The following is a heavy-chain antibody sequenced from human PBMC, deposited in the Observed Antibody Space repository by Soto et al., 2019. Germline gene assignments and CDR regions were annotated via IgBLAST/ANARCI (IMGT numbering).Heavy chain of an antibody. Sequence: SXTLSLTCTVSDGCISTSSYYWGWIRQCPGKWLEWIGTIFYTGRTYYNPSLESRVTLSVDTSKNQFSLHLTSVTAADTAMYYCTRHHPHHYDSSGYFDYWGQGTLVTVSS. V-gene: IGHV4-39*01. J-gene: IGHJ4*02. CDR2: IFYTGRT. CDR3: TRHHPHHYDSSGYFDY. D-gene: IGHD3-22*01. CDR1: DGCISTSSYY.